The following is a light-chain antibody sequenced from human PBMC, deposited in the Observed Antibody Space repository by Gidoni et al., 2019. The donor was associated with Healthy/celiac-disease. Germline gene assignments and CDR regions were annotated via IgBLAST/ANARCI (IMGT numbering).Light chain of an antibody. CDR2: GAS. V-gene: IGKV3-15*01. J-gene: IGKJ2*01. CDR1: QSVSSN. Sequence: EIVMSPSSATLSVSPGERSTLSCRASQSVSSNLAWYQQKPGQAPRPLIYGASTRATGIPARFSGSGSGTEFTLTISSLQSEDFAVYYCQQYNNWTLYTFGQGTKLEIK. CDR3: QQYNNWTLYT.